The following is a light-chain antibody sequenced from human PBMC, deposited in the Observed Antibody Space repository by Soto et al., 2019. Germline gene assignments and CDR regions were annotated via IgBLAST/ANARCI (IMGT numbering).Light chain of an antibody. CDR1: SSDVGSYNL. CDR2: EGS. V-gene: IGLV2-23*01. Sequence: QSALTQPASVSGSPGQSITISCTGTSSDVGSYNLVSWYQQHPGKAPKLMIYEGSKRPSGVSNRFSGSKSGNTASLTISGLQAEDEADYYCTSYGGRDNLMFGGGTKLTVL. J-gene: IGLJ3*02. CDR3: TSYGGRDNLM.